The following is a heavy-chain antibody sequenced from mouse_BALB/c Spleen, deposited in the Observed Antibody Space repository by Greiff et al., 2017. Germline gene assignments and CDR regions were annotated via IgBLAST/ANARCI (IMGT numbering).Heavy chain of an antibody. D-gene: IGHD2-2*01. V-gene: IGHV5-17*02. CDR3: AREEGYDGMDY. Sequence: EVHLVESGGGLVQPGGSRKLSCAASGFTFSSFGMHWVRQAPEKGLEWVAYISSGSSTIYYADTVKGRFTISRDNPKNTLFLQMTSLRSEDTAMYYCAREEGYDGMDYWGQGTSVTVSS. CDR2: ISSGSSTI. J-gene: IGHJ4*01. CDR1: GFTFSSFG.